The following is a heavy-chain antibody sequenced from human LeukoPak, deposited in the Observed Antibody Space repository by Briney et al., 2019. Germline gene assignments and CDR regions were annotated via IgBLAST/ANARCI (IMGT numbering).Heavy chain of an antibody. CDR3: ARIVAVPSSMWEPFDY. CDR2: IWYDGSNK. Sequence: PGGSLRLSCAASGFTFSSYGMHWVRQAPGKGLEWVAVIWYDGSNKYYADSVKGRFTISRDNSKNTLYLQMNSLRAEDTAVYYCARIVAVPSSMWEPFDYWGQGTLVTVSS. V-gene: IGHV3-33*01. J-gene: IGHJ4*02. CDR1: GFTFSSYG. D-gene: IGHD1-26*01.